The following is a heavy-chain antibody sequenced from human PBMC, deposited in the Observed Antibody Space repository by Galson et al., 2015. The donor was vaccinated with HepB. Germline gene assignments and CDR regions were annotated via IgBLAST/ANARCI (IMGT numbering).Heavy chain of an antibody. J-gene: IGHJ4*02. CDR2: IRSKTYGGTT. CDR1: GFSFSRYE. D-gene: IGHD2-15*01. CDR3: AREEDCSGTSCHSV. V-gene: IGHV3-49*04. Sequence: SLRLSCAASGFSFSRYEMHWVRQAPGKGLEWVGFIRSKTYGGTTEHAAAVKGRFTVSRDDSKSIAYLQMSSLRTGDTAVYYCAREEDCSGTSCHSVWGQGTLVTVSS.